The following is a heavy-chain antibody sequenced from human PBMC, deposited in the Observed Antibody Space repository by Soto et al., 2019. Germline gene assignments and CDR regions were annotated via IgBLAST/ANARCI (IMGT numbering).Heavy chain of an antibody. D-gene: IGHD3-3*01. CDR3: ARLGYDFWSGYYHGMDV. Sequence: SETLSLTCTVPGGSISSSSYYWGWIRQPPGKGLEWIGSIYYSGSTYYNPSLKSRVTISVDTSKNQFSLKLSSVTAADTAVYYCARLGYDFWSGYYHGMDVWGQGTTVTVSS. V-gene: IGHV4-39*01. J-gene: IGHJ6*02. CDR2: IYYSGST. CDR1: GGSISSSSYY.